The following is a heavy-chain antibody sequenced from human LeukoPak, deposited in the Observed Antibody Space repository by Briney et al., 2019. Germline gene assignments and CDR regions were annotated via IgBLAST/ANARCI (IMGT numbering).Heavy chain of an antibody. V-gene: IGHV3-23*01. CDR1: GFTFSSHA. CDR3: ATDYGDPTDYFYYGMDV. CDR2: ISGSGGST. D-gene: IGHD4-17*01. Sequence: GGSLRLSCAASGFTFSSHAMSWVRQAPGKGLEWVSAISGSGGSTYYADSVKGRFTISRDNSKDTLYLQMNSLRAEDTAVYYCATDYGDPTDYFYYGMDVWGQGTTVSVSS. J-gene: IGHJ6*02.